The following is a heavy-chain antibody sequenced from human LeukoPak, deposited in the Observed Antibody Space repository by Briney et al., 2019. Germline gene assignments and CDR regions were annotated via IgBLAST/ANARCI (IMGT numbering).Heavy chain of an antibody. V-gene: IGHV1-69*05. J-gene: IGHJ3*02. CDR3: ATQYSYGYRGAFDI. Sequence: ASVKVSCKASGGTFSSYAISWVRQAPGQGLEWMGGIIPIFGTANYAQQFQGRVTITTDESTSTAYMELSSLRSEDTAVYYCATQYSYGYRGAFDIWGQGTMVTVS. CDR2: IIPIFGTA. CDR1: GGTFSSYA. D-gene: IGHD5-18*01.